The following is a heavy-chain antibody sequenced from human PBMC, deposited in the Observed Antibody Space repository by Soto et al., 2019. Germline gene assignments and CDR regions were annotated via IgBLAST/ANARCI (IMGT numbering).Heavy chain of an antibody. V-gene: IGHV5-51*01. CDR1: GYSFTSYW. Sequence: PGESLKISCKGSGYSFTSYWIGWVRQMPGKGLEWMGIIYPGDSDTRYSPSFQGQVTISADKSISTAHLQWSSLKASDTAMYYCARRAKGERAIVGDTQLWSNHFDYWGQGTLVTVSS. CDR2: IYPGDSDT. D-gene: IGHD5-18*01. CDR3: ARRAKGERAIVGDTQLWSNHFDY. J-gene: IGHJ4*02.